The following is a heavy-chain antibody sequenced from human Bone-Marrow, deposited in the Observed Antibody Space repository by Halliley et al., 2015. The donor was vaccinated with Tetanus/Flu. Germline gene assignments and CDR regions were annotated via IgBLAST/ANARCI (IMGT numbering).Heavy chain of an antibody. CDR2: IYYTGGA. CDR1: GGSVNSGGSY. V-gene: IGHV4-61*08. J-gene: IGHJ4*02. CDR3: ARLSFTMVRGVLPKDY. D-gene: IGHD3-10*01. Sequence: TLSLTCAVSGGSVNSGGSYWSWIRQPPGKGLEWIGYIYYTGGANYNPSLKSRVSISIDTSENQFSLKLSSVTAADTAVYYCARLSFTMVRGVLPKDYWGQGTLVTVSS.